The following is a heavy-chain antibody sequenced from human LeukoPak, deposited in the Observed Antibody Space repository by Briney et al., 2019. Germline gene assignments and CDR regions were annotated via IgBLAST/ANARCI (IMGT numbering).Heavy chain of an antibody. Sequence: SETLSLTCTVPGGSISSYYWSWIRQPPGKGLEWIGYIFSSGSANYNPSLESRVTISLDRSRKQFSLKLKSVTAADTAVYYCARRSSDSTGLWAFDYWGQGTLVTVSS. D-gene: IGHD3-22*01. CDR2: IFSSGSA. J-gene: IGHJ4*02. CDR3: ARRSSDSTGLWAFDY. V-gene: IGHV4-4*09. CDR1: GGSISSYY.